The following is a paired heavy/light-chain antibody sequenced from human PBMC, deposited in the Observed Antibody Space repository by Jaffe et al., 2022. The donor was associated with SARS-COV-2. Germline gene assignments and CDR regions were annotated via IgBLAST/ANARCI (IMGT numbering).Heavy chain of an antibody. V-gene: IGHV3-7*01. CDR2: INKDGSEK. Sequence: EEQLVESGGGLVQPGGSLRLSCTASGFTFRNNWMTWVRQAPGKGLEWVANINKDGSEKHYVDSVKGRFTISRDNAKNSLYLQMDSLRVEDTAVYYCVTDRSLSFWGQGTLVTVSS. D-gene: IGHD3-10*01. CDR3: VTDRSLSF. J-gene: IGHJ4*02. CDR1: GFTFRNNW.
Light chain of an antibody. Sequence: DIQMTQSPSSLSASVGDRVTITCRASQGISSWLAWYQQKPEKAPKSLIYAASSLHSGVPSRFSGSGSGTDFTLTISSLQPEDFATYYCQQYSSYPFTFGGGTKVEIK. J-gene: IGKJ4*01. CDR2: AAS. CDR3: QQYSSYPFT. CDR1: QGISSW. V-gene: IGKV1D-16*01.